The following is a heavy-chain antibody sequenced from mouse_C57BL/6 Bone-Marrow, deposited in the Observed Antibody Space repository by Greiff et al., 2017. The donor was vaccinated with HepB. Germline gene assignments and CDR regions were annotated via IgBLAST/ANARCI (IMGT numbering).Heavy chain of an antibody. V-gene: IGHV1-7*01. CDR2: INPSSGYT. Sequence: VQLQESGAELAKPGASVKLSCKASGSTFTSYWMPWVKQRPGQGLEWIGYINPSSGYTKYNQKFKDKATLPADKSSSTAYMQLSRLTYEVSAVYYCARYGDGYTLAYWGQGTLVTVSA. CDR1: GSTFTSYW. CDR3: ARYGDGYTLAY. D-gene: IGHD2-3*01. J-gene: IGHJ3*01.